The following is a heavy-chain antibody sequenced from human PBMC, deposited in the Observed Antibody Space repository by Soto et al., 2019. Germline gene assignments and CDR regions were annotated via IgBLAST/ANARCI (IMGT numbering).Heavy chain of an antibody. V-gene: IGHV4-39*01. CDR3: AGYSSGWYGGAFDI. Sequence: QLQLQESGPGLVKPSETLSLTCTVSGGSISSSSYYWGWIRQPPGKGLEWIGSIYYSGSTYYNPSLKSRVTLSVHTCKNQFSLKLRSGTAADTAVYCCAGYSSGWYGGAFDIWGQGTMVTVSS. CDR2: IYYSGST. CDR1: GGSISSSSYY. D-gene: IGHD6-19*01. J-gene: IGHJ3*02.